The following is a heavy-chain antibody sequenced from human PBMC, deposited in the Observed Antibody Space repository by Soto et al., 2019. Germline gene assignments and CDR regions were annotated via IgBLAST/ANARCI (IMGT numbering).Heavy chain of an antibody. CDR1: GFSFGDFY. V-gene: IGHV3-11*01. D-gene: IGHD3-3*01. CDR2: ISRRGDII. CDR3: ARAANVYDFGFDL. Sequence: QVQLVESGGGLVKPGESLRLSCVASGFSFGDFYMSWVRQAPGKGLEWVSYISRRGDIIYYADSVRGRVSFSRDNAKNSLYLQMNSLRAEDTAAYYCARAANVYDFGFDLWGQGTMVTVSS. J-gene: IGHJ3*01.